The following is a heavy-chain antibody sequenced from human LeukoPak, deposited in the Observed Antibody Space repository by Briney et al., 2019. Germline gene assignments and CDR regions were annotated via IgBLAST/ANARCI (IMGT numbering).Heavy chain of an antibody. J-gene: IGHJ4*02. D-gene: IGHD5-24*01. V-gene: IGHV3-30*04. CDR2: ISHDGRTK. CDR1: GSNFDNFA. Sequence: QTGGSLRLSCVVSGSNFDNFAMNWVRKPLGKGLEGVAVISHDGRTKYYADSMKGRITISRDNSKNTLFLQMNNLRSEDTAVYFCARPSPPGDGYNPPDHWGQGTLVTVSS. CDR3: ARPSPPGDGYNPPDH.